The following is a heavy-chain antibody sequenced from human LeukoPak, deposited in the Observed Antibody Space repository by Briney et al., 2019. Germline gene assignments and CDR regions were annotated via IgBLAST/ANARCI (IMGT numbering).Heavy chain of an antibody. CDR1: GFTFSSYS. Sequence: PGGSLRLSRVASGFTFSSYSMNWVRQSPGKGLEWVSYISSSSNTIYYADSVKGRFTISRDNANNSLYLQMNSLRAEDTAVYYCARDGFDFWSGYPTTVDYWGQGTLVTVSS. V-gene: IGHV3-48*01. CDR2: ISSSSNTI. D-gene: IGHD3-3*01. CDR3: ARDGFDFWSGYPTTVDY. J-gene: IGHJ4*02.